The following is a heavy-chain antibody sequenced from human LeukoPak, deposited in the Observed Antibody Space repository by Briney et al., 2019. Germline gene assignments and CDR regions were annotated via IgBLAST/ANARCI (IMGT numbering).Heavy chain of an antibody. J-gene: IGHJ4*02. CDR3: ARDRGGRTGYASGDFDF. V-gene: IGHV4-38-2*02. CDR1: SFSISNGFY. Sequence: SETLSLTCVVSSFSISNGFYWVWTRQPPGKGLEWIGNVFYSGVTYYNPSLMSRVTISVDTSKNQFSLKLNSVTAADTAVYYCARDRGGRTGYASGDFDFWGQGVLVTVSS. D-gene: IGHD5-12*01. CDR2: VFYSGVT.